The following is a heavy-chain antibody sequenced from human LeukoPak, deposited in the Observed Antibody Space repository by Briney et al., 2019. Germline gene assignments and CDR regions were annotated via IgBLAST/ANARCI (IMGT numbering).Heavy chain of an antibody. D-gene: IGHD3-10*01. Sequence: SETLSLTCIVSGDSFSSYQWSWVRQPAGKGLEWIGRISASGTTNSNPALKSRVTMSVDSSKKQFSLNLSSVTAADTAVYYCARAASGDAVDFYGSGRRFYSYYMDVWGKGTTVTISS. CDR3: ARAASGDAVDFYGSGRRFYSYYMDV. CDR1: GDSFSSYQ. J-gene: IGHJ6*03. V-gene: IGHV4-4*07. CDR2: ISASGTT.